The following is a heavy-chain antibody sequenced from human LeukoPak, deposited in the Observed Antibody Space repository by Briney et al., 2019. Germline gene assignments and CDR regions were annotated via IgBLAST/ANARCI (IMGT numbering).Heavy chain of an antibody. CDR1: GGSISSSSYC. CDR2: IYYSGST. J-gene: IGHJ4*02. V-gene: IGHV4-39*07. CDR3: ARFTYGSGSLTFDY. Sequence: SETLFLTCTVSGGSISSSSYCWGWIRQPPGKGLEWIGSIYYSGSTYYNQSLKSRVTISVDTSKNQFSLKLSSVTAADTAVYYCARFTYGSGSLTFDYWGQGTLVTVSS. D-gene: IGHD3-10*01.